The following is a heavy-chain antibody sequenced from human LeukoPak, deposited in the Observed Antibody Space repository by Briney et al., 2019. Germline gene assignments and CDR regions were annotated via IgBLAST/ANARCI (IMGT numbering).Heavy chain of an antibody. J-gene: IGHJ4*02. D-gene: IGHD6-13*01. Sequence: QTGGSLRLSCAASGFTFSNYAMSWVRQAPGRGLEWVSAIIGSGGSTYYADSVKVRFTISRDNSKNTLYLQMNSLRAEDTAVYYCAKPHSSSWTSFDYWGQGTLVTVSS. CDR3: AKPHSSSWTSFDY. CDR2: IIGSGGST. CDR1: GFTFSNYA. V-gene: IGHV3-23*01.